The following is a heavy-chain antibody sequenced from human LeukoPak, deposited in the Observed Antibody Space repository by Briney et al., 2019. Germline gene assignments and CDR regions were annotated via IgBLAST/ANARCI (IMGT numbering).Heavy chain of an antibody. V-gene: IGHV3-49*03. D-gene: IGHD3-9*01. CDR1: GFTFGDYA. CDR3: TRDVYYDILTGPLY. J-gene: IGHJ4*02. Sequence: PGGSLRLSCTASGFTFGDYAMSWFRQAPGKGLEWVGFIRSKAYGGTTEYAASVKGRFTISRDDSKSIAYLQMNSLKTEDTAVYYCTRDVYYDILTGPLYWGQGTLVTVSS. CDR2: IRSKAYGGTT.